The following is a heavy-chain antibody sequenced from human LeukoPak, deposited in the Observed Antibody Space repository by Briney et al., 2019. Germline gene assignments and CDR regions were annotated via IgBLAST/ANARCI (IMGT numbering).Heavy chain of an antibody. Sequence: SETLPLTCTVSGGSISSYYWSWIRQPAGKGLEWIGRIYTSGSTNYNPSLKSRVTMSVDTSKNQFSLKLSSVTAADTAVYYCARGGLGASNNYAFDIWGQGTMVTVSS. D-gene: IGHD1-26*01. J-gene: IGHJ3*02. CDR2: IYTSGST. CDR1: GGSISSYY. V-gene: IGHV4-4*07. CDR3: ARGGLGASNNYAFDI.